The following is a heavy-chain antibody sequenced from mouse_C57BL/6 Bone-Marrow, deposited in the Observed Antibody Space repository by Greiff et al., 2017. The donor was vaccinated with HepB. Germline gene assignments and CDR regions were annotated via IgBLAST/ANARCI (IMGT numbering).Heavy chain of an antibody. Sequence: EVKVEESGGGLVQPGGSLKLSCAASGIDFSRYWMSWVRRAPGKGLEWIGEINPDSSTINYAPSLKDKFIISRDNAKNTLYLQMSKVRSEDTAHYYCARAILLRYWYFDVWGTGTTVTVSS. CDR3: ARAILLRYWYFDV. D-gene: IGHD1-1*01. J-gene: IGHJ1*03. CDR1: GIDFSRYW. V-gene: IGHV4-1*01. CDR2: INPDSSTI.